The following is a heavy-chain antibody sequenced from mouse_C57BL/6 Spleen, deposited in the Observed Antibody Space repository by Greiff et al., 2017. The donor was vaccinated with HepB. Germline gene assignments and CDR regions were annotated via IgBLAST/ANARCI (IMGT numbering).Heavy chain of an antibody. Sequence: VQLQQSGAELVRPGASVTLSCKASGYTFTDYEMHWVKQTPVHGLEWIGAIDPETGGTAYNQKFKGKAILTADKSSSTAYMELRSLTSEDSAVYYCTRGYDYDRVWFAYWGQGTLVTVSA. D-gene: IGHD2-4*01. CDR3: TRGYDYDRVWFAY. V-gene: IGHV1-15*01. CDR1: GYTFTDYE. J-gene: IGHJ3*01. CDR2: IDPETGGT.